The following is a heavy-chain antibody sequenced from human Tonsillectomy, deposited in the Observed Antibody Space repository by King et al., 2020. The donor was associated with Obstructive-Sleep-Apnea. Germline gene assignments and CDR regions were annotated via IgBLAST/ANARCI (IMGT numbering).Heavy chain of an antibody. V-gene: IGHV1-24*01. CDR1: GYTLTELS. D-gene: IGHD6-19*01. CDR2: FDPENGES. J-gene: IGHJ3*02. CDR3: VTLGAVAGSGDAFDI. Sequence: QLVQSGAEVKKPGASVKVSCKVSGYTLTELSMHWVRQTPGKGLEWMGGFDPENGESIYAQKFQGRVTMTEDTSTDTAYMGLSSLRSEDTAVYYCVTLGAVAGSGDAFDIWGQGTMVTVSS.